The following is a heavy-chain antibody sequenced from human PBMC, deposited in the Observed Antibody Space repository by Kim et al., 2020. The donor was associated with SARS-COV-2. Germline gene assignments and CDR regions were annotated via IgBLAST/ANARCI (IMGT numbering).Heavy chain of an antibody. V-gene: IGHV4-59*13. Sequence: SETLSLTCTVSGGSISSYYWSWIRQPPGKGLEWIGYIYYSGSTNYNPSLKSRVTISVDTSKNQFSLKLSSVTAADTAVYYCARGVIVVVPAATLRYYYYG. CDR3: ARGVIVVVPAATLRYYYYG. CDR2: IYYSGST. D-gene: IGHD2-2*01. CDR1: GGSISSYY. J-gene: IGHJ6*01.